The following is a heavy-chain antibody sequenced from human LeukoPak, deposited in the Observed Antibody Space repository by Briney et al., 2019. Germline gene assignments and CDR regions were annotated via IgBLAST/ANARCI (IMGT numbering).Heavy chain of an antibody. D-gene: IGHD3-3*01. CDR1: GFTFSSYA. CDR3: ARVPGYYTYYFDY. CDR2: ISYDGSNK. Sequence: PGRSLRLSCAASGFTFSSYAMHWVRQAPGKGLEWVAVISYDGSNKYYADSVKGRFTISRDNSKNTLYLQMNSLRAEDTAVYYCARVPGYYTYYFDYWGQGTLVTVSS. J-gene: IGHJ4*02. V-gene: IGHV3-30-3*01.